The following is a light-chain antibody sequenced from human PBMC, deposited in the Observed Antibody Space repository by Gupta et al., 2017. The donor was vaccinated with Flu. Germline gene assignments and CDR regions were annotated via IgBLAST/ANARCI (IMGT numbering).Light chain of an antibody. Sequence: QSALTQPPSASGSPGQSVTISCTGTSSDVGGYNYVSWYQQHPGKAPKLLIYEVTQRPSGVPDRFSGSKSGNTASLTVSGLQAEDEADYFCGSYAGRNNLGVFGGGTKLTVL. CDR2: EVT. V-gene: IGLV2-8*01. CDR1: SSDVGGYNY. J-gene: IGLJ3*02. CDR3: GSYAGRNNLGV.